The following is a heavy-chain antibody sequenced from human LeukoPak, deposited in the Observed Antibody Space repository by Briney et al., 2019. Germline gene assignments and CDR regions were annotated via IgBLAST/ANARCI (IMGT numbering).Heavy chain of an antibody. J-gene: IGHJ5*02. Sequence: SWGSLRLSCAASGFTFNRYNMNWVRRAPGKVLEWVSSISTSSSYIYYADSVRGRFTISRDNAKNSLYLQMNSLRAEDTAVYSCARGADGVSSNSRGWFDPWGQGTLVTVSS. D-gene: IGHD2-15*01. CDR3: ARGADGVSSNSRGWFDP. V-gene: IGHV3-21*01. CDR2: ISTSSSYI. CDR1: GFTFNRYN.